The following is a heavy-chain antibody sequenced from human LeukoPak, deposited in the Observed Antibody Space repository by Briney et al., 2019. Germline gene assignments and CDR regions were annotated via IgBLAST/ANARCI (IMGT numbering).Heavy chain of an antibody. CDR1: GFTFSSYG. CDR3: ARRPGIAAAGRVYYGMDV. J-gene: IGHJ6*02. CDR2: IWYDGSNK. V-gene: IGHV3-33*01. D-gene: IGHD6-13*01. Sequence: GRPLRLSCAASGFTFSSYGMHWVRQAPGKGLEWVAVIWYDGSNKYYADSVKGRFTISRDNSKNTLYLQMNSLRAEDTAVYYCARRPGIAAAGRVYYGMDVWGQGTTVTVSS.